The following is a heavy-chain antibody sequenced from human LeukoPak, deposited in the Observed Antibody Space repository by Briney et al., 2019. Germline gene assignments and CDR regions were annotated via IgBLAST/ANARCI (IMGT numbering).Heavy chain of an antibody. D-gene: IGHD3-10*01. J-gene: IGHJ5*02. V-gene: IGHV3-21*01. Sequence: PGGSLRLSCAASGFTFSSYSMNWVRQAPGKGLEWVSSISSSSSYIYYADSVKGRFTISRDNAKDTLYLQINSLRAEDTAVYYCARGITGMYYYDPWGQGTLVTVSS. CDR2: ISSSSSYI. CDR3: ARGITGMYYYDP. CDR1: GFTFSSYS.